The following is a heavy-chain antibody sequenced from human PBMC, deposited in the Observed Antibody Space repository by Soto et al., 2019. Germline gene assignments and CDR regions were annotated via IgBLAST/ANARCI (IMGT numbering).Heavy chain of an antibody. V-gene: IGHV3-21*01. Sequence: EVQLVESEGGLVKPGGSLRLSCAASGFTFRSYSMNWVRQAPGKGLEWVSSISSSSIYIYYADSVKGRFTISRDNAKNSLYLQMNSLRAEDTAVYYCAREDYGDLNWYFDLWGRGTLVTVSS. CDR3: AREDYGDLNWYFDL. CDR1: GFTFRSYS. D-gene: IGHD4-17*01. J-gene: IGHJ2*01. CDR2: ISSSSIYI.